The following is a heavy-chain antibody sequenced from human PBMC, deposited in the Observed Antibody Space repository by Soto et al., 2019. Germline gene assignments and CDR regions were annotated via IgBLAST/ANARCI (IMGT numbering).Heavy chain of an antibody. Sequence: ASVKVSCKASGYTFTSYAMHWVRQAPGQRLEWMGWINAGNGNTKYSQKFQGRVTITRDTSASTAYMELSSLRSEDTAVYYCASDFWSGYYGPPSNGMDVWGQGTTVTVSS. V-gene: IGHV1-3*01. J-gene: IGHJ6*02. CDR3: ASDFWSGYYGPPSNGMDV. CDR2: INAGNGNT. CDR1: GYTFTSYA. D-gene: IGHD3-3*01.